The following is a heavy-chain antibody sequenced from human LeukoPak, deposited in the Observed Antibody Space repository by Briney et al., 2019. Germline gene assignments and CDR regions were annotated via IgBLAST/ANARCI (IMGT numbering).Heavy chain of an antibody. D-gene: IGHD2-15*01. V-gene: IGHV3-21*01. CDR1: GFTFSSYS. CDR3: ARDSSPPLLRPKGFDY. CDR2: ISSSSSYI. Sequence: PGGSLRLSCAASGFTFSSYSMKWVRQAPGKGLEWVSSISSSSSYIYYADSVKGRFTISRDNAKNSLYLQMNSLRAEDTAVYYSARDSSPPLLRPKGFDYWGQGTLVTVSS. J-gene: IGHJ4*02.